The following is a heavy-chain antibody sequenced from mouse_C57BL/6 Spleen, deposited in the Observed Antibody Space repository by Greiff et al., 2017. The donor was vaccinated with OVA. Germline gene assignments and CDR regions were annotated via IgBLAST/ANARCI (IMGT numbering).Heavy chain of an antibody. V-gene: IGHV1-19*01. Sequence: VQLQQSGPVLVKPGASVKMSCKASGYTFTDYYMNWVKQSHGKSLEWIGVINPYNGGTSYNQKFKGKATLTVDKSSSTAYMELNSLTSEDSAVYYCARYYSNGYFDVWGTGTTVTVSS. CDR2: INPYNGGT. CDR1: GYTFTDYY. J-gene: IGHJ1*03. CDR3: ARYYSNGYFDV. D-gene: IGHD2-5*01.